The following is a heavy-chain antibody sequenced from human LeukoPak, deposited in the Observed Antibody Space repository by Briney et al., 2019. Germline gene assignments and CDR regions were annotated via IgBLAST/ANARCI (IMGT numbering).Heavy chain of an antibody. V-gene: IGHV3-21*01. CDR3: ARDAYGSGSYHWFDP. CDR2: ISSSSSYI. CDR1: GFPFSSYS. D-gene: IGHD3-10*01. Sequence: GGALGLSFAASGFPFSSYSMKWGRPAPGKGVEWGSSISSSSSYIYYADSVKGRFTISRDNAKNSLYLQMNSLRAEDTAVYYCARDAYGSGSYHWFDPWGQGTLVTVSS. J-gene: IGHJ5*02.